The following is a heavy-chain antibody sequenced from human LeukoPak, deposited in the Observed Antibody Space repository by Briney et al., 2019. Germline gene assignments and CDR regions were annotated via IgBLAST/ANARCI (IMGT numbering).Heavy chain of an antibody. CDR3: ARVQYYYDSSGYLLPGFFHY. V-gene: IGHV4-59*01. J-gene: IGHJ4*02. CDR1: GGSIISYY. Sequence: SETLSLTCTVSGGSIISYYGSWIRQPPGTGLEWIGYIYYSGSTNYNPSLKSRVTISVDTSKNQFSLKLSSVTAADTAVYYCARVQYYYDSSGYLLPGFFHYWGQGTLVTVSS. D-gene: IGHD3-22*01. CDR2: IYYSGST.